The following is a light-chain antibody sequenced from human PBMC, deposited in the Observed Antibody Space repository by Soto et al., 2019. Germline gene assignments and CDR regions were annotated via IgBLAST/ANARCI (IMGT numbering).Light chain of an antibody. CDR3: QQRSNWPLIT. Sequence: EIGMTQSPSTLSVSPGERATLSCRASQSVNSNLAWYQQKPGQAPRLLIYDASNRATGIPARFSGSGSGTDFTLTISSLEPEDFAVYYCQQRSNWPLITFGQGTRLEIK. CDR1: QSVNSN. V-gene: IGKV3-11*01. CDR2: DAS. J-gene: IGKJ5*01.